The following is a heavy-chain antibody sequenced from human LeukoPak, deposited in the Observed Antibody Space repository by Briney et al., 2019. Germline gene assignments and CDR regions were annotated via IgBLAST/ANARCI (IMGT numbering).Heavy chain of an antibody. CDR2: ISYDGSNK. D-gene: IGHD6-13*01. CDR3: ARDSLYSSSWYFDY. Sequence: GGSLRLSCAASGLTFSSYAMHWVRQAPGKGLEWVAVISYDGSNKYYADSVKGRFTISRDNSKNTLYLQMNSLRAKDTAVYYCARDSLYSSSWYFDYWGQGTLVTVSS. CDR1: GLTFSSYA. J-gene: IGHJ4*02. V-gene: IGHV3-30*04.